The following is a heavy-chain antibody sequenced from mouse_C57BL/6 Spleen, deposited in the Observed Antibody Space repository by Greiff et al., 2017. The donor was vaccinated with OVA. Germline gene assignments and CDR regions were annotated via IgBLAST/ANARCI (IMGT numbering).Heavy chain of an antibody. Sequence: QVQLQQPGAELVKPGASVKLSCKASGYTFTSYWMQWVKQRPGQGLEWIGEIDPSDSYTNYNQKFKGKATLTVDTSSSTAYMQLSSLTSEDSAVYYCARREGLRVDYWGQGTTLTVSS. CDR3: ARREGLRVDY. V-gene: IGHV1-50*01. D-gene: IGHD2-4*01. CDR2: IDPSDSYT. J-gene: IGHJ2*01. CDR1: GYTFTSYW.